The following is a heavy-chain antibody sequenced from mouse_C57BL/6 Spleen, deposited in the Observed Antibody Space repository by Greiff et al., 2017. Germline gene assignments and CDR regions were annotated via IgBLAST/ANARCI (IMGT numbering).Heavy chain of an antibody. J-gene: IGHJ1*03. Sequence: QVQLKQPGAELVMPGASVKLSCKASGYTFTSYWMHWVKQRPGQGLEWIGEIDPSDSYTNYNQKFKGKSTLTVDKSSSTAYMQLSSLTSEDSAVYYCATSTGTESYWYFDVWGTGTTVTVSS. D-gene: IGHD4-1*02. V-gene: IGHV1-69*01. CDR1: GYTFTSYW. CDR2: IDPSDSYT. CDR3: ATSTGTESYWYFDV.